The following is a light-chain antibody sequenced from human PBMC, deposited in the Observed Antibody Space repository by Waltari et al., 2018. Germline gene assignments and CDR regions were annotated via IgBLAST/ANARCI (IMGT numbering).Light chain of an antibody. CDR2: EAS. CDR3: EQYGSSLWT. V-gene: IGKV3-20*01. Sequence: EIVLTQSPGTLSLSPGERATLSCRASQSVSNNYLAWYQQRPGQPPRHLIYEASLRATGIPVRFSGSGSGTDFTLTISRLEPEDFAVYYCEQYGSSLWTFGQGTKVEIK. J-gene: IGKJ1*01. CDR1: QSVSNNY.